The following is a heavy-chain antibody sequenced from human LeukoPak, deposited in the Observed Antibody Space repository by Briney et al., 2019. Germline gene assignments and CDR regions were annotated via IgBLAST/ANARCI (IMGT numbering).Heavy chain of an antibody. J-gene: IGHJ4*02. D-gene: IGHD3-10*01. Sequence: SETLSLTCTVSGGSISSSSYYWGWIRQPPGMGLEWIGSIYYSGSTYYNPSLKSRVTISVDTSKNQFSLKLSSVTAADTAVYYCARLPTDYYGSGSPDGWGQGTLVTVSS. CDR3: ARLPTDYYGSGSPDG. CDR2: IYYSGST. V-gene: IGHV4-39*01. CDR1: GGSISSSSYY.